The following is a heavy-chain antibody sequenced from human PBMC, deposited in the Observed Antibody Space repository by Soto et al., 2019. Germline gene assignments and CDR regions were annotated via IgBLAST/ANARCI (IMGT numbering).Heavy chain of an antibody. V-gene: IGHV4-30-4*01. CDR1: GGSISSGDYY. CDR3: ASSSHLTYYYDSSGYYDPSPIDY. CDR2: IYYSGST. D-gene: IGHD3-22*01. Sequence: SETLSLTCTVSGGSISSGDYYWSWIRQPPGKGLEWIGYIYYSGSTYYNPSLKSRVTISVDTSKNQFSLKLSSVTAADTAVYYCASSSHLTYYYDSSGYYDPSPIDYWGQGTLVTV. J-gene: IGHJ4*02.